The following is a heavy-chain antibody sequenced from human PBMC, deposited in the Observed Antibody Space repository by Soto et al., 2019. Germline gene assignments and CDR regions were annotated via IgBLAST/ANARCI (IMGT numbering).Heavy chain of an antibody. V-gene: IGHV4-4*02. CDR3: ARVLRGWFDP. CDR1: GGSISSSNW. Sequence: SETLSLTCAVSGGSISSSNWWSWVRQPPGKGLEWIGEIYHSGSTNYNPSLKSRVTISVDKTKNDVSLKLTSVTAADTAVYYCARVLRGWFDPWGQGTPVPVSS. CDR2: IYHSGST. J-gene: IGHJ5*02.